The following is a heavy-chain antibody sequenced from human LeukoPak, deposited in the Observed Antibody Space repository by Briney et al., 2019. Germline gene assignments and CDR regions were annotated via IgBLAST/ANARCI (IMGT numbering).Heavy chain of an antibody. Sequence: SETLSLTCTVSGGSISTYYWSWIRQPPGQGLEWIGYISYSGSTNYNPSLKSRVTISVDTSKNQFSLRLSSVTAADTAVYYCARHIPTADYYDSSGYYPDAFDIWGQGTMVTVSS. D-gene: IGHD3-22*01. CDR3: ARHIPTADYYDSSGYYPDAFDI. CDR1: GGSISTYY. V-gene: IGHV4-59*08. CDR2: ISYSGST. J-gene: IGHJ3*02.